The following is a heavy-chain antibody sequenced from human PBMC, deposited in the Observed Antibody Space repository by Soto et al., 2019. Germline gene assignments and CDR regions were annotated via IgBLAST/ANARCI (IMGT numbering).Heavy chain of an antibody. J-gene: IGHJ6*02. CDR2: MNPNSGNT. CDR1: GYTFTSYD. V-gene: IGHV1-8*01. Sequence: QVQLVQSGAEVKKPGASVKVSCKASGYTFTSYDINWVRQATGQGLEWMGWMNPNSGNTGYAQIFQGRVTMTRNTSLSTAYMELSSLRSEDTAVYYCARWPDGYYYYGMDVWGQGTTVTVSS. CDR3: ARWPDGYYYYGMDV.